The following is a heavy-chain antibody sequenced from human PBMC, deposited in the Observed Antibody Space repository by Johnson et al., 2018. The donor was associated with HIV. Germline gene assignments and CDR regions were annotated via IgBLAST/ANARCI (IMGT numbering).Heavy chain of an antibody. CDR1: GFTFDDYA. V-gene: IGHV3-9*01. Sequence: LVESGGGLVQPGRSMRLSCATSGFTFDDYAMHWVRQAPGKGLEWVSGINWNGGNTGYADSVKGRFTISRDNAKNSLYLQMNRLRAEDTAFYYCARDSIIWGYTAIVEGAFDIWGQGTMVTVSS. CDR3: ARDSIIWGYTAIVEGAFDI. CDR2: INWNGGNT. D-gene: IGHD5-18*01. J-gene: IGHJ3*02.